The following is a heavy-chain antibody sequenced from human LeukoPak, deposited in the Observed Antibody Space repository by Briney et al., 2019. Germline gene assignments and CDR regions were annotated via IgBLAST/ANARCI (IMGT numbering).Heavy chain of an antibody. CDR1: GFTFSSYS. V-gene: IGHV3-21*01. CDR2: ISSSSSYI. Sequence: PGGSLRLSCAASGFTFSSYSMNWVHQAPGKGLEWVSSISSSSSYIYYADSVKGRFTISRDNAKNSLYLQMNSLRAEDTAVYYCARAEGGYSYGPQGYFDLWGRGTLVTVSS. D-gene: IGHD5-18*01. J-gene: IGHJ2*01. CDR3: ARAEGGYSYGPQGYFDL.